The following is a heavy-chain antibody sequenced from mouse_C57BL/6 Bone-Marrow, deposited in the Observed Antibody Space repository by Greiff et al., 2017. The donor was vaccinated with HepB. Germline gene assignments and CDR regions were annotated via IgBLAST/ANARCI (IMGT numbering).Heavy chain of an antibody. CDR3: ARVTGYYGSSFWYFDV. D-gene: IGHD1-1*01. V-gene: IGHV5-4*03. CDR2: ISDGGSYT. CDR1: GFTFSSYA. Sequence: EVMLVESGGGLVKPGGSLKLSCAASGFTFSSYAMSWVRQTPEKRLEWVATISDGGSYTYYPDNVKGRFTISRDNAKNNLYLQMRHLKSEDTAMYYCARVTGYYGSSFWYFDVWGTGTTVTVSS. J-gene: IGHJ1*03.